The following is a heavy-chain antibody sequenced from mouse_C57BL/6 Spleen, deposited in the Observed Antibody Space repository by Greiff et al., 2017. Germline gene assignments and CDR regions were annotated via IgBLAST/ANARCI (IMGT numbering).Heavy chain of an antibody. CDR3: ARAKDSSGYEAWFAY. Sequence: QVQLKQPGTELVKPGASVKLSCKASGYTFTSYWMHWVKQRPGQGLEWIGNINPSNGGTNYNEKFKSKATLTVDKSSSPAYMQLSSLTSEDSAVYDCARAKDSSGYEAWFAYWGQGTLVTVSA. D-gene: IGHD3-2*02. CDR2: INPSNGGT. CDR1: GYTFTSYW. J-gene: IGHJ3*01. V-gene: IGHV1-53*01.